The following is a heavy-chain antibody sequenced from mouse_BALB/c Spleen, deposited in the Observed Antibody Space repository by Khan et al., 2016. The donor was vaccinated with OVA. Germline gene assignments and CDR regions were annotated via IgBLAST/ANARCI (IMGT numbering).Heavy chain of an antibody. J-gene: IGHJ3*01. CDR3: TRGGYYGKSLFAY. D-gene: IGHD2-1*01. Sequence: LQESGSELVRPGASVKLSCKASGYTFTSYWMHWVKQRHGQGLEWIGNIYPGSGSTNYDEMFKSKGTLTVDTSSSTAYMHLNSLTSEDSAVYYCTRGGYYGKSLFAYWGQGTLVTVSA. CDR2: IYPGSGST. V-gene: IGHV1S22*01. CDR1: GYTFTSYW.